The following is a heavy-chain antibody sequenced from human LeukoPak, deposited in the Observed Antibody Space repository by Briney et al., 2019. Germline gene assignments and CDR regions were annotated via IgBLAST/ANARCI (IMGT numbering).Heavy chain of an antibody. J-gene: IGHJ3*01. CDR3: ARAGYCGDGGCRGGSAFDV. D-gene: IGHD2-15*01. Sequence: ASVKLSCKTSGYTFSNYDIYWVRQAPGQGLECMGWISGYTGDTKYEEIFQGRFTVTTDTSTNTAYMELRSLTYDDTAVYYCARAGYCGDGGCRGGSAFDVWGQGTVVTVSS. V-gene: IGHV1-18*01. CDR2: ISGYTGDT. CDR1: GYTFSNYD.